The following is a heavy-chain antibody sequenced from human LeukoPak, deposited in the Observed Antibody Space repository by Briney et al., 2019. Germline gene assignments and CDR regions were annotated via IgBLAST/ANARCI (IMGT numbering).Heavy chain of an antibody. V-gene: IGHV4-4*07. Sequence: ASETLSLTCTVSGGSISGYYWSWIRQPAGKGLEWIGRIYTSGSTNYNPSLKSRVTMSVDTTKNQVSLKLTSVTAADTAVYYCARGIYCSGTTCYYYYYMDVWGKGTTVTVSS. CDR2: IYTSGST. CDR3: ARGIYCSGTTCYYYYYMDV. D-gene: IGHD2-2*01. CDR1: GGSISGYY. J-gene: IGHJ6*03.